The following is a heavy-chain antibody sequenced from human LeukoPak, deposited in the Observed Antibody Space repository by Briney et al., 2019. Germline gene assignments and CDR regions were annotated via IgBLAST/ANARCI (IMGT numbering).Heavy chain of an antibody. CDR2: INPNCGGT. CDR3: ARGYCSGGSCYSVENWFDP. V-gene: IGHV1-2*02. Sequence: EASVKVSCKASGYTFAGYYMHWVRQAPGQGLEWMGWINPNCGGTNYAQKFQGRVTMTRDTSISTAYMELSRLRSDDTAVYYCARGYCSGGSCYSVENWFDPWGQGTLVTVSS. J-gene: IGHJ5*02. D-gene: IGHD2-15*01. CDR1: GYTFAGYY.